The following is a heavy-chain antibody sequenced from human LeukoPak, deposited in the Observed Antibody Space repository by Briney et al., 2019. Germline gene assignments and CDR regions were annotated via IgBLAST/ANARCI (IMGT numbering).Heavy chain of an antibody. CDR2: ISYDGSNK. D-gene: IGHD6-13*01. Sequence: GRSLRLSCAASGFTFSSYAMHWVRQAPGKGLEWVAVISYDGSNKYYADSVKGRFTISRDNSKNTLYLQMNSLRAEDTAVYYCAREGSPALYYSMDVWGKGTTVTVSS. CDR3: AREGSPALYYSMDV. CDR1: GFTFSSYA. J-gene: IGHJ6*03. V-gene: IGHV3-30*01.